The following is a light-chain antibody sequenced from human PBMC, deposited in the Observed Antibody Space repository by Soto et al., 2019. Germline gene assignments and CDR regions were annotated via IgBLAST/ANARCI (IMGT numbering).Light chain of an antibody. Sequence: QSVLTQPASVSASPGQSISISCTGTSNDIGAFDYVSWYQQHPGKAPKLIIYEVSNRPSGVSNRFSGSKSGNTASLTISGLRAEDEADYYCNSYTSSTAYVFGTGTKLTVL. CDR1: SNDIGAFDY. V-gene: IGLV2-14*01. CDR3: NSYTSSTAYV. J-gene: IGLJ1*01. CDR2: EVS.